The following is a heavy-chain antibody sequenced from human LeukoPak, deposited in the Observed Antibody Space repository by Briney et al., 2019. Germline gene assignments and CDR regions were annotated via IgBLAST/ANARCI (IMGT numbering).Heavy chain of an antibody. J-gene: IGHJ4*02. CDR2: IIPIFGTA. V-gene: IGHV1-69*05. CDR3: AREAYYGSGKFDY. CDR1: GGTFSSYA. D-gene: IGHD3-10*01. Sequence: SVKVSCKASGGTFSSYAISWVRQAPGQGLEWMGGIIPIFGTANYTQKFQGRGTITTDEDTSTAYMELSSLRYEDKAVYYCAREAYYGSGKFDYWGQGTLVTVSS.